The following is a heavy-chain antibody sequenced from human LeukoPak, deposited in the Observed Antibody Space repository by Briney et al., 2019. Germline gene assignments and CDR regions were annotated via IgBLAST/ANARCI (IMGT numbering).Heavy chain of an antibody. CDR3: ARSHSSGWYRGPRAFDI. CDR1: GYSFTSYW. D-gene: IGHD6-13*01. CDR2: IYPGDSDT. J-gene: IGHJ3*02. V-gene: IGHV5-51*01. Sequence: GESLKISCKGSGYSFTSYWIGWVRQMPGKGLEWMGIIYPGDSDTRYSPSFQGQVTISADKSISTAYLQWSSLKASDTAMYYCARSHSSGWYRGPRAFDIWGQGTMVTVSS.